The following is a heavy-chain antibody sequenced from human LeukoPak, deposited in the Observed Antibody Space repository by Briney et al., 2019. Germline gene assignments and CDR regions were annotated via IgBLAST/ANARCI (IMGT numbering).Heavy chain of an antibody. J-gene: IGHJ4*02. CDR3: AKDAGGTSYYPFDY. CDR2: ISKSGAST. V-gene: IGHV3-23*01. Sequence: GGSLRLSCAASGFTFSSFAMSWVRRPSGKGLQWVSAISKSGASTDYADSVKGRFTISRDNSKSTLYLQMNSLRAEDTAIYYCAKDAGGTSYYPFDYWGQGTPVTVSS. D-gene: IGHD3-9*01. CDR1: GFTFSSFA.